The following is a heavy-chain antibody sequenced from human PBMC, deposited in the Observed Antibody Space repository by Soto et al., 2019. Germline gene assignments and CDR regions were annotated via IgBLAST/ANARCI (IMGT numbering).Heavy chain of an antibody. D-gene: IGHD3-3*02. CDR1: GFSASTPGLS. V-gene: IGHV2-5*02. CDR3: AHSRAFLTYNYFDV. CDR2: IYWDDDKRDDGK. J-gene: IGHJ5*02. Sequence: QITLKESGPTLVKPTQTLTLTCTFSGFSASTPGLSVGWIRQPPGKGLEWLALIYWDDDKRDDGKRYSPSLKNRLTVTKDNSKNQVVLTMTNMDPVDSATYYCAHSRAFLTYNYFDVWGQGTLVTVSS.